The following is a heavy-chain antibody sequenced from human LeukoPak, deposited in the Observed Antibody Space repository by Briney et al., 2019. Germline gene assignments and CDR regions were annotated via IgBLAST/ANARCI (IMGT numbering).Heavy chain of an antibody. D-gene: IGHD3-10*01. CDR2: IYYSGST. Sequence: SETLSLTCTVSGGSISSYYWSWIRQPPGKGLEWXXXIYYSGSTNYNPSLKSRVTISVDTSKNQFSLKLSSVTAADTAVYYCARGGITMVRGVIRFDPWGQGTLVTVSS. J-gene: IGHJ5*02. CDR1: GGSISSYY. V-gene: IGHV4-59*01. CDR3: ARGGITMVRGVIRFDP.